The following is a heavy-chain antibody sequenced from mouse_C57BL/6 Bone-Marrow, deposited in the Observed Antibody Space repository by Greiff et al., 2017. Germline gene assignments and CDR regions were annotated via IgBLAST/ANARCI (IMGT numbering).Heavy chain of an antibody. J-gene: IGHJ2*01. Sequence: QVQLQQPGTELVKPGASVKLSCKASGYSFTSYWMHWVKQRPGQGLEWIGNINPSNGGTNYNEKFKSKATLTVDKSSSTAYMQLSSLTSEDSAVYYCARAPYYYGSSPWYFDYWGQGTTLTVSS. D-gene: IGHD1-1*01. CDR3: ARAPYYYGSSPWYFDY. CDR1: GYSFTSYW. CDR2: INPSNGGT. V-gene: IGHV1-53*01.